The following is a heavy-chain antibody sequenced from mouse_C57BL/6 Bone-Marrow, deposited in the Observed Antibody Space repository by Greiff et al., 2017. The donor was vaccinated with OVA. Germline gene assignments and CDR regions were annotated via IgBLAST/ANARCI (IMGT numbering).Heavy chain of an antibody. CDR3: ARDGTFYAMDY. Sequence: EVQLVESGPGLVKPSQSLSLTCSVPGYSITSGYYWNWIRQFPGNKLEWMGYISYDGSNNYNPSLKNRISITRDTSKNQFFLKLNSVTTEDTATYYCARDGTFYAMDYWGQGTSVTVSS. D-gene: IGHD1-1*02. V-gene: IGHV3-6*01. CDR1: GYSITSGYY. J-gene: IGHJ4*01. CDR2: ISYDGSN.